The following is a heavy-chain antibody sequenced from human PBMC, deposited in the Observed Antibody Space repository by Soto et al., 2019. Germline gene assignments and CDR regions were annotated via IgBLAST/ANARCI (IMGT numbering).Heavy chain of an antibody. D-gene: IGHD3-10*01. CDR3: ARVVRNFSGSGDHWFDT. J-gene: IGHJ5*02. V-gene: IGHV1-3*01. CDR1: GYIFANYP. CDR2: INPGNGNT. Sequence: QVQLVQSGAEMKRPGASVTVSCTASGYIFANYPMQWVRQAPGQGLEWMGWINPGNGNTKYSKKFQGRLTITRDTSANTIYIELSSLTSKDTAMYYCARVVRNFSGSGDHWFDTWGQGTMVTVSS.